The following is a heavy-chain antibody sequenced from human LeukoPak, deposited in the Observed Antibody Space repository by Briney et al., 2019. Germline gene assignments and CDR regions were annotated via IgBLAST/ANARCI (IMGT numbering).Heavy chain of an antibody. D-gene: IGHD3-22*01. CDR1: GYTFTSYY. J-gene: IGHJ4*02. CDR2: PNSSGGST. V-gene: IGHV1-46*01. Sequence: ASVKVSCKASGYTFTSYYLHWVRQAPGYGLQSFAAPNSSGGSTSYAQKFQGRVTMTRDTSTSTVYMELSSLRSEDTAVYYCARGVGYYDSSGYHFDYWGPGTLVTVSS. CDR3: ARGVGYYDSSGYHFDY.